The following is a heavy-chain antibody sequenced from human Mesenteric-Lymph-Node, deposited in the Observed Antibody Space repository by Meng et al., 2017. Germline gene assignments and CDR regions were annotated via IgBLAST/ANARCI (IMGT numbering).Heavy chain of an antibody. CDR1: GYTFTTNG. CDR2: ISGYNGDT. D-gene: IGHD1-14*01. V-gene: IGHV1-18*01. J-gene: IGHJ4*02. CDR3: ARRADSEINDY. Sequence: ASVKVSCKASGYTFTTNGLTWVRQAPGQGLEWVGWISGYNGDTNYAQKLQGRVTLTTETSPSTAYMELRSLRSDDTAVYYCARRADSEINDYWGQGTLVTVSS.